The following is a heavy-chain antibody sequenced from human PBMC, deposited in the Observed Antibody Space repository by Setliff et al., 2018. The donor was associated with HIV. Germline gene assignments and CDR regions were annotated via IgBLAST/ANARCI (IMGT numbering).Heavy chain of an antibody. V-gene: IGHV3-66*03. J-gene: IGHJ4*02. CDR2: LYPSGIT. CDR1: GFTVSTKY. Sequence: QPGGSLRLSCVVSGFTVSTKYMSWVRQAPGKGLEWVSILYPSGITNYAASVKGRFTSSRDSSDTTVSLQMNSLRSEDTASYYCARDRGTQHYSFDYWGQGTLVTVSS. CDR3: ARDRGTQHYSFDY. D-gene: IGHD1-26*01.